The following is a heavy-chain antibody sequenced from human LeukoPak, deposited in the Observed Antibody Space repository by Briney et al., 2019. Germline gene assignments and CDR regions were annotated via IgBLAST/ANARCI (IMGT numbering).Heavy chain of an antibody. CDR3: ARDQYYYDSSGYYREYFQH. Sequence: RPGGPLRLSCAASGFTFDDYGMSWVRQAPGKGLEWVSGINWNGGSTGYADSVKGRFTISRDNAKNSLYLQMNSLRAEDTALYYCARDQYYYDSSGYYREYFQHWGQGTLVTVSS. D-gene: IGHD3-22*01. V-gene: IGHV3-20*04. CDR1: GFTFDDYG. J-gene: IGHJ1*01. CDR2: INWNGGST.